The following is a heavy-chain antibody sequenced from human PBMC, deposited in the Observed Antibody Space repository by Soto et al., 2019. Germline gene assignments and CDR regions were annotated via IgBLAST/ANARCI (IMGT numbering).Heavy chain of an antibody. CDR3: AHRAQTGLLDY. CDR2: IYWDDDK. CDR1: GFSLSTSGVG. J-gene: IGHJ4*02. V-gene: IGHV2-5*02. Sequence: QITLKESGPTLVKPTQTLTLTCTFSGFSLSTSGVGVGWIRQPPGKALEWLALIYWDDDKRYSPSLKSRLTXTXXTSKNQVVLTMTNMDPVDTATYYCAHRAQTGLLDYWGQGTLVTVSS. D-gene: IGHD3-10*01.